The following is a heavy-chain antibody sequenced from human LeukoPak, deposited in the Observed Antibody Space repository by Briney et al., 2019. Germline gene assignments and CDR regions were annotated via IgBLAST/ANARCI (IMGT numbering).Heavy chain of an antibody. Sequence: PSQTLSLTCTVSGGSISSYYWSWIRQPAGKGLEWIGRIYTSGSTNYNPSLKRLVPMSVDTTKKQFSLKLSSVTAADTAVYYCASQYSSSWYDSYYYMDVWGKGTTVTVSS. CDR3: ASQYSSSWYDSYYYMDV. J-gene: IGHJ6*03. CDR2: IYTSGST. D-gene: IGHD6-13*01. V-gene: IGHV4-4*07. CDR1: GGSISSYY.